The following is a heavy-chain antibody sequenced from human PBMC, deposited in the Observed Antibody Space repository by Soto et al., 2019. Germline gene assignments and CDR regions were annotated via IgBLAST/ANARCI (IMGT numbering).Heavy chain of an antibody. V-gene: IGHV3-33*01. CDR3: ARDTGGLVGFDY. Sequence: QVQLVESGGGVVQPGRSLRLSCAASGFTFSSYGMHWVRQAPGKGLEWVAVIWYDGSNKYYADSVKGRFTISRDNSKNTLYLQMNSLRAKDTAVYYCARDTGGLVGFDYWGQGTLVTVSS. D-gene: IGHD2-8*02. J-gene: IGHJ4*02. CDR2: IWYDGSNK. CDR1: GFTFSSYG.